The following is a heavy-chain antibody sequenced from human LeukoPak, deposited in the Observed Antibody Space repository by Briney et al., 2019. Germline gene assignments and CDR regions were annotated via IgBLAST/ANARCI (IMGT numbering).Heavy chain of an antibody. V-gene: IGHV4-34*01. Sequence: SETLSLTCAIYDGSFSGYYWSWIRQPPGKGLEWIGGISHSGSTNYNPSLESRVTISLDTSKTHSSLRLTSVTAADTAVYYCAGGSTGSAYDYWGQGALVTVSS. CDR1: DGSFSGYY. J-gene: IGHJ4*02. CDR3: AGGSTGSAYDY. CDR2: ISHSGST. D-gene: IGHD7-27*01.